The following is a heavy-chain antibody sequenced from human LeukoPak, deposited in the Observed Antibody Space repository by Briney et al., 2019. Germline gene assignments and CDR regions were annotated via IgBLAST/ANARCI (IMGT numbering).Heavy chain of an antibody. Sequence: GESLKISCQLSGYSFTSYYIAWVRQMPGKGLEYMGIIFPSDSNIMYSPSFEGQVAISADKSISTAYLQWSSLKASDTAMYYCARPSSGSFDYWGQGTLVTVSS. D-gene: IGHD3-22*01. CDR2: IFPSDSNI. CDR3: ARPSSGSFDY. V-gene: IGHV5-51*01. J-gene: IGHJ4*02. CDR1: GYSFTSYY.